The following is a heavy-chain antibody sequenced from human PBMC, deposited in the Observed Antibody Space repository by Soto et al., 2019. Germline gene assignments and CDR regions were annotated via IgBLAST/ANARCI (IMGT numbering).Heavy chain of an antibody. CDR3: ARARRVAASRDNWFDP. V-gene: IGHV4-34*01. CDR1: GGSFSGYY. J-gene: IGHJ5*02. CDR2: INHSGST. D-gene: IGHD6-13*01. Sequence: QVQLQQWGAGLLKPSETLSLTCAVYGGSFSGYYWSWIRQPPGKGLEWIGEINHSGSTNYNPSLKRRVTISVDTSKNQFSLKLSSVTAADTAVYYCARARRVAASRDNWFDPWGQGTLVTVSS.